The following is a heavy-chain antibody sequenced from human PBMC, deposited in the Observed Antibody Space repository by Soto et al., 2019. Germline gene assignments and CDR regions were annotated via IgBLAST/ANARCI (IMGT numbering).Heavy chain of an antibody. V-gene: IGHV3-23*01. CDR1: GFTFSTYS. CDR2: ISGSGGST. J-gene: IGHJ3*02. Sequence: GGSLRLSCAASGFTFSTYSMTWVRQAPGKGLEWVSTISGSGGSTYYIDSVKGRFTISRDNSKNTLYLQMNSLRAEDTAVYYCAKDWTSIWGQGTMVTVS. CDR3: AKDWTSI. D-gene: IGHD3-3*01.